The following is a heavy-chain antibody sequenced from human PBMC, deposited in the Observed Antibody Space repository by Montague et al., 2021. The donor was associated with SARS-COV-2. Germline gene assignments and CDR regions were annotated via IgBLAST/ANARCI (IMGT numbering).Heavy chain of an antibody. CDR2: IYSSGST. J-gene: IGHJ5*02. CDR1: GGSINNGDHY. Sequence: TLSLTCTVSGGSINNGDHYWSWIRQHPGMVLEWIGYIYSSGSTYYIPSLKSRVTISADTSKNQFSLKLSSVTAADTAVYYCARDFHDTSGSTYLTPFRFDPWGQGTLVTVSS. CDR3: ARDFHDTSGSTYLTPFRFDP. V-gene: IGHV4-31*03. D-gene: IGHD3-22*01.